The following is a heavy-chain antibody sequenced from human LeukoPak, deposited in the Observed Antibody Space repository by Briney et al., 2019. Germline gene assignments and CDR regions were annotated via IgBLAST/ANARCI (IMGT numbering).Heavy chain of an antibody. D-gene: IGHD5-18*01. J-gene: IGHJ4*02. Sequence: SETLSLTCAVYGVSFSGYYWSWIRQPPGKGLEWIGEINHSGSTNYNPSLESRVTISVDTSKNQFSLKLSSVTAADTAVYYCARRRYSYGSTRFDYWGQGTLVTVSS. CDR3: ARRRYSYGSTRFDY. CDR2: INHSGST. V-gene: IGHV4-34*01. CDR1: GVSFSGYY.